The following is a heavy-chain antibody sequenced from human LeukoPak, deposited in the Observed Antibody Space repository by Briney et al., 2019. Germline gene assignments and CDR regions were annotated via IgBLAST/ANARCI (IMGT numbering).Heavy chain of an antibody. CDR1: GYSIGSGYY. CDR3: ARGRGDSRRDFDY. J-gene: IGHJ4*02. Sequence: PSETLSLTCTVSGYSIGSGYYWGWIRQPPGKGLEWIGSIYNSGSTYYSSSLKSRVTISVDTSKNQFSLKLISVTAADTAVYYCARGRGDSRRDFDYWGQGTLVTVSS. CDR2: IYNSGST. D-gene: IGHD2-21*02. V-gene: IGHV4-38-2*02.